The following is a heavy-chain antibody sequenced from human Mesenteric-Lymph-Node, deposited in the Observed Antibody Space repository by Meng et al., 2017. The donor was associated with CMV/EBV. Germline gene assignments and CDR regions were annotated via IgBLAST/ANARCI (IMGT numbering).Heavy chain of an antibody. CDR3: ARQDCSSTSCYVDY. CDR2: IYPGDSDT. D-gene: IGHD2-2*01. V-gene: IGHV5-51*01. CDR1: QYSLTKVW. J-gene: IGHJ4*02. Sequence: KGSQYSLTKVWIGWERQMPGKGLEGMGIIYPGDSDTKYGPSFQGQVTISADKSISTAYLQWSSLKASDTAMYYCARQDCSSTSCYVDYWGQGTLVTVSS.